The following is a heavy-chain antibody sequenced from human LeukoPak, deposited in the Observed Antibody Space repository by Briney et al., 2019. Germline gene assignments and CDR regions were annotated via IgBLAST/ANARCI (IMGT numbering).Heavy chain of an antibody. CDR1: GGSISSGGYY. J-gene: IGHJ6*03. Sequence: KTSQTLSLTCTVSGGSISSGGYYWSWIRQPPGKGLEWIGYIYYSGSTNYNPSLKSRVTISVDTSKNQFSLKLSSVTAADTAVYYCAGGYSSYYYYMDVWGKGTTVTVSS. V-gene: IGHV4-61*08. CDR2: IYYSGST. CDR3: AGGYSSYYYYMDV. D-gene: IGHD6-13*01.